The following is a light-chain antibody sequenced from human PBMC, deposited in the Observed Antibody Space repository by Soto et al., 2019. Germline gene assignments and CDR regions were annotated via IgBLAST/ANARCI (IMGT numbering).Light chain of an antibody. CDR3: AAWDDSLSCRV. Sequence: QAVVTQPPSASGTPGQRVTISCSGSSSNIGSNYVYWYQQLPGTAPKLLIYRNNQRPSGVPDRFSGSKSGTSASLAISGLRSEDEADYYCAAWDDSLSCRVFGTGTKVTVL. CDR1: SSNIGSNY. J-gene: IGLJ1*01. V-gene: IGLV1-47*01. CDR2: RNN.